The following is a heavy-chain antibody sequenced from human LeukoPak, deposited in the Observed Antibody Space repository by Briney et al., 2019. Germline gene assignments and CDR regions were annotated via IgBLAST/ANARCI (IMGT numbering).Heavy chain of an antibody. CDR3: ASYTSGWGYYFDY. V-gene: IGHV1-2*02. D-gene: IGHD6-19*01. J-gene: IGHJ4*02. CDR1: GYTFTGYY. CDR2: INPNSGGT. Sequence: GSSVTVSCKASGYTFTGYYMHWVRQAPGHGLEWMAWINPNSGGTNYAQKFQGRVTMTRDTSISTAYMELSRLRSDDTAVYYCASYTSGWGYYFDYWGQGTLVTVSS.